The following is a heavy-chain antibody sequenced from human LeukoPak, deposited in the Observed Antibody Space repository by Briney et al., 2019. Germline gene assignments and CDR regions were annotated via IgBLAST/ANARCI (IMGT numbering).Heavy chain of an antibody. CDR3: AKDRSAGSYDY. V-gene: IGHV3-23*01. CDR1: GFTFSRNG. CDR2: ISGSGGST. Sequence: GGTLRLSCAASGFTFSRNGMTWVRQAPGKGLEWVSAISGSGGSTYYADSVKGRFTISRDNSKNTLYLQMNSLRAEDTAVYYCAKDRSAGSYDYWGQGTLVTVSS. D-gene: IGHD3-10*01. J-gene: IGHJ4*02.